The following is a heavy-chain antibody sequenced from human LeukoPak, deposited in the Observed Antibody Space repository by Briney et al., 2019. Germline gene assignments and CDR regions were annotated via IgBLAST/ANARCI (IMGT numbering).Heavy chain of an antibody. D-gene: IGHD6-6*01. CDR3: ARDSLRVRGIAARPRDY. CDR1: GYTFTGYY. V-gene: IGHV1-2*02. Sequence: GGPVKVSCKASGYTFTGYYMHWVRQAPGQGLEWMGWINPNSGGTNYAQKFQGRVTMTRDTAISTAYMELSRRRSDDTAVYYCARDSLRVRGIAARPRDYWGQGTLVTVSS. CDR2: INPNSGGT. J-gene: IGHJ4*02.